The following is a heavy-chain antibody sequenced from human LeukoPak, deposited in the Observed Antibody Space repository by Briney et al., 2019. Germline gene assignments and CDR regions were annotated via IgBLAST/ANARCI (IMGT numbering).Heavy chain of an antibody. CDR1: GYSISSGYY. J-gene: IGHJ4*02. CDR2: IYHSGST. Sequence: SETLSLTCTVSGYSISSGYYWGWIRQPPGKGLEWIGSIYHSGSTYYNPSLKSRVTISVDTSKNQFSLKLSSVTAADTAVYYCARDPSWRWLPYPGYWGQGTLVTVSS. CDR3: ARDPSWRWLPYPGY. V-gene: IGHV4-38-2*02. D-gene: IGHD5-24*01.